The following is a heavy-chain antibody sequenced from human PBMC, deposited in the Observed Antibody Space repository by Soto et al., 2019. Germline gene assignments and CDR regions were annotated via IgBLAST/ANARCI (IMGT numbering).Heavy chain of an antibody. CDR2: ISGSGGST. CDR1: GFTFSSYA. CDR3: AKMLYYYDSSGESY. D-gene: IGHD3-22*01. J-gene: IGHJ4*02. V-gene: IGHV3-23*01. Sequence: GGSLRLSCAASGFTFSSYAMSWVRQAPGKGLEWVSAISGSGGSTYYADSVKGRFTISRDNSKNTLYLQMNSLRAEDTAVYYCAKMLYYYDSSGESYWGQGTLVTVSS.